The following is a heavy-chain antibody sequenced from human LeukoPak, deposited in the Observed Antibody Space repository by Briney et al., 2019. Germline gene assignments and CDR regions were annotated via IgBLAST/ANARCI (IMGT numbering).Heavy chain of an antibody. CDR1: GGSFSGYY. J-gene: IGHJ5*02. Sequence: SETLSLTCAVYGGSFSGYYWSWIRQPPGKGLEWIGEINHSGSTNYNPSRKSRGTISRDTSKNPFSLTVSSVTGADAAVYYCAREGDSGSSALGWFDPWGQGTLVTVSS. D-gene: IGHD6-6*01. CDR3: AREGDSGSSALGWFDP. V-gene: IGHV4-34*01. CDR2: INHSGST.